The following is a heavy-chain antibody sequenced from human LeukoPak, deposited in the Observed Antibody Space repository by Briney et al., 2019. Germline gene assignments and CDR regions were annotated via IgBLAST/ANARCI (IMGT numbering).Heavy chain of an antibody. V-gene: IGHV4-39*07. Sequence: SETLSLTCTVSGGSISSSSYYWGWIRQPPGKGLEWIGSIYYSGSTYYNPSLKSRVTISVDTSKNQFSLKLSSVTAADTAVYYCARGAAGYSYGSRAFDIWGQGTMVTVSS. CDR3: ARGAAGYSYGSRAFDI. J-gene: IGHJ3*02. CDR2: IYYSGST. D-gene: IGHD5-18*01. CDR1: GGSISSSSYY.